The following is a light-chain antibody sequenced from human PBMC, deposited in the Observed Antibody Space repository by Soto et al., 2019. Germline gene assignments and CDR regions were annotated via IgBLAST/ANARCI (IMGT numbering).Light chain of an antibody. CDR3: QQYGSSPRT. Sequence: EIVLTQSPGTLSLSPGERATLSCRASQSVSSSYLAWYQQKPGQAPRLLIYGASSRATGIPDRSSGSGSGKDFTLTISRLEPEDFAVYYCQQYGSSPRTFGQGTKVDIK. V-gene: IGKV3-20*01. CDR1: QSVSSSY. CDR2: GAS. J-gene: IGKJ1*01.